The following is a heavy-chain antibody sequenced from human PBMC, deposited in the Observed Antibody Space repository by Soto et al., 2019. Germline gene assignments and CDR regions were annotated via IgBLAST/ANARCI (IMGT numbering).Heavy chain of an antibody. CDR2: INAGNGNT. CDR3: ARGDYYDIHDY. Sequence: QVQLVQSGAEVKKPGASVKVSCKASGYTFTNYAMHWVRQAPGQRLEWMGWINAGNGNTKSSQKFQGRVTITRDTSASTAYMEHSSLRSEDTAVYYCARGDYYDIHDYWGQGTLVTVSS. D-gene: IGHD3-22*01. CDR1: GYTFTNYA. V-gene: IGHV1-3*01. J-gene: IGHJ4*02.